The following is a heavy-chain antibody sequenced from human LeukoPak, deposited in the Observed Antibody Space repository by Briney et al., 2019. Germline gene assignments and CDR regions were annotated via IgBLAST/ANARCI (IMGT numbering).Heavy chain of an antibody. CDR2: ISGGGGST. CDR3: AKASAMIVVVSKHFDY. J-gene: IGHJ4*02. Sequence: PGGSLRLSCTASGFTLSSYEMSWIRQAPGKGLEWVSAISGGGGSTYYADSVKGRFTISRDNSKNTLYLQMNSLRAEDTAVYYCAKASAMIVVVSKHFDYWGQGTLVTVSS. CDR1: GFTLSSYE. V-gene: IGHV3-23*01. D-gene: IGHD3-22*01.